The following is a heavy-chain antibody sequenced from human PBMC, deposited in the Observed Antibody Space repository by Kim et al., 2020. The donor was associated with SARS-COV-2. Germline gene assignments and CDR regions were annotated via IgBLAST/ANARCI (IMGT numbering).Heavy chain of an antibody. J-gene: IGHJ5*02. Sequence: SETLSLTCTVSGGSISSSSYYWGWIRQPPGKGLEWIGSIYYSGSTYYNPSLKSRVTISVDTSKNQFSLKLSSVTAADTAVYYCARGRVTMIVVAINWFDPWGQGTLVTVSS. CDR2: IYYSGST. CDR3: ARGRVTMIVVAINWFDP. CDR1: GGSISSSSYY. V-gene: IGHV4-39*01. D-gene: IGHD3-22*01.